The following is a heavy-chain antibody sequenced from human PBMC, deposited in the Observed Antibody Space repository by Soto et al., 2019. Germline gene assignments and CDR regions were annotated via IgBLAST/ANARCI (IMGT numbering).Heavy chain of an antibody. CDR3: ARDRGVYCSSTSCRDLNWFDP. V-gene: IGHV1-18*01. D-gene: IGHD2-2*01. CDR2: ISAYNGNT. J-gene: IGHJ5*02. CDR1: GYTFTSYG. Sequence: ASVKVSCKASGYTFTSYGISWVRQAPGQGLEWMGWISAYNGNTNYAQKLQGRVTMTTDTSTSTAYMELRSLRSDDTAVYYCARDRGVYCSSTSCRDLNWFDPWGQGTLVTFSS.